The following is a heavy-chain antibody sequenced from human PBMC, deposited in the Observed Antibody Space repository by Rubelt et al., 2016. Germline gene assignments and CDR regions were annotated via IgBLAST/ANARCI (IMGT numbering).Heavy chain of an antibody. CDR2: INAGNGNT. V-gene: IGHV1-3*01. CDR1: GYTFTSYA. Sequence: QVQLVQSGAEVKKPGASVKVSCKASGYTFTSYAMHWVRQAPGQRLEWMGWINAGNGNTKYSQKFKGRVTSTRDTSASSAYMELSSLRSEDTAVYYCARVIWGSGWSNNWFDPWGQGTLVTVSS. D-gene: IGHD6-19*01. J-gene: IGHJ5*02. CDR3: ARVIWGSGWSNNWFDP.